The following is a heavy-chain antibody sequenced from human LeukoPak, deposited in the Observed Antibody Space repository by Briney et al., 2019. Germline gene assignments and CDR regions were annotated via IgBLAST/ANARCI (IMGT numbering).Heavy chain of an antibody. CDR2: IRYDGSNK. D-gene: IGHD5-12*01. J-gene: IGHJ4*01. V-gene: IGHV3-33*01. CDR3: ARAVRGWLVPFDY. CDR1: GLTFSSYG. Sequence: PRRSRRLSCAPAGLTFSSYGMHWVRHAASEGLEWVAAIRYDGSNKYYADTVKGRFTISRDNSKSTAYLQMNSLRAEDTAVYYCARAVRGWLVPFDYWGPGALVTVS.